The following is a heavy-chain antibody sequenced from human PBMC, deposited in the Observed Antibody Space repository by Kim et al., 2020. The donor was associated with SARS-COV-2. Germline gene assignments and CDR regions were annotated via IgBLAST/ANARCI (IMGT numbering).Heavy chain of an antibody. D-gene: IGHD2-21*02. CDR3: ARAGSYCGGDCAFEI. Sequence: PYLRSRVTTSLDTSKNQLFLRLSSVTAADTAVYYCARAGSYCGGDCAFEIWGQGTMVTVSS. V-gene: IGHV4-59*01. J-gene: IGHJ3*02.